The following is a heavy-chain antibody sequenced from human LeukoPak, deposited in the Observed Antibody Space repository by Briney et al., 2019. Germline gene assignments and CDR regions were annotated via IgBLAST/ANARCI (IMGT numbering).Heavy chain of an antibody. CDR3: ARSAAYYDILTGYYDWFDP. D-gene: IGHD3-9*01. V-gene: IGHV3-21*01. Sequence: KSGGSLRLSCAASGFTFSSYSMNWVRQAPGKGLEWVSSISSSSYIYYADSVKGRFTISRDNAKNSLYLQMNSLRAEDTAVYYCARSAAYYDILTGYYDWFDPWGQGTLVTVSS. J-gene: IGHJ5*02. CDR1: GFTFSSYS. CDR2: ISSSSYI.